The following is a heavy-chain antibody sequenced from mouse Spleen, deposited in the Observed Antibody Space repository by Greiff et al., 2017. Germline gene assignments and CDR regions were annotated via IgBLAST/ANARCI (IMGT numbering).Heavy chain of an antibody. V-gene: IGHV3-5*01. CDR3: AREIYYDYSYAMDY. CDR1: GISITTGNYR. CDR2: IYYSGTI. Sequence: VQLQQSGPGLVKPSQTVFLTCTVTGISITTGNYRWSWIRQFPGNKLEWIGYIYYSGTITYNPSLTSRTTITRDTPKNQFFLEMNSLTAEDTATYYCAREIYYDYSYAMDYWGQGTSVTVSS. J-gene: IGHJ4*01. D-gene: IGHD2-4*01.